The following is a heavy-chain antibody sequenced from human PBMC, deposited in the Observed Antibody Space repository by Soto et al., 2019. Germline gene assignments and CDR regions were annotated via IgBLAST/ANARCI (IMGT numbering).Heavy chain of an antibody. CDR2: ISYDGSNK. CDR3: ARGLDSVSSVDY. V-gene: IGHV3-30-3*01. Sequence: QVQLVESGGGVVQPGRSLRLSCAASGFTFSSYAMHWVRQAPGKGLEWVAVISYDGSNKYYADSVKGRFTISRDNSKNALYLQMHSLRAEDTAVYYCARGLDSVSSVDYWGQGTLVTVSS. D-gene: IGHD1-26*01. CDR1: GFTFSSYA. J-gene: IGHJ4*02.